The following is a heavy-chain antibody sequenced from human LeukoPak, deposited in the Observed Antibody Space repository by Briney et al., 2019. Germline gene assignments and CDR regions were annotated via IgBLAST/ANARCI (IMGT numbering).Heavy chain of an antibody. CDR2: IWYDGSNK. CDR3: ARSQQLVGYAFDI. J-gene: IGHJ3*02. V-gene: IGHV3-33*01. Sequence: PGGSLRLSCAASGFTFSSYGMDWVREAPGKGVERGAVIWYDGSNKYYADSVKGRFTISRDNSKTTLYLQMNSLRAEDTAVYYCARSQQLVGYAFDIWGQGTMVTVSS. CDR1: GFTFSSYG. D-gene: IGHD6-13*01.